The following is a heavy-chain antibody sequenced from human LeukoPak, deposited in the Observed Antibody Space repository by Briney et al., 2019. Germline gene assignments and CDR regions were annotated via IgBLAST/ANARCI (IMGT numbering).Heavy chain of an antibody. CDR1: GDSINSYY. D-gene: IGHD3-9*01. CDR3: ARGIGGVLTDYVSWFDP. CDR2: IYYSGNT. V-gene: IGHV4-59*01. J-gene: IGHJ5*02. Sequence: SETLSLTCIVSGDSINSYYWSWFRQPPGKGLEWIGYIYYSGNTNYNPSLKSRVTISVDTSKKHFSLNLNSVTAADTAVYFCARGIGGVLTDYVSWFDPWGQGTQVTVSP.